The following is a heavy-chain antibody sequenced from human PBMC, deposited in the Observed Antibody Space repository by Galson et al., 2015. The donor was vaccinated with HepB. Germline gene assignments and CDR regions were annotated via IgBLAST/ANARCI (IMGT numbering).Heavy chain of an antibody. Sequence: SCKASGYTFTSYVISWVRQAPGQGLECLGRISGYNGHTNYAQNLQNKVTMTTDTSTSTAYLELRRLKSDDTAIYYCARGGTGSDYRGQGTLVTVSS. CDR1: GYTFTSYV. CDR2: ISGYNGHT. D-gene: IGHD6-19*01. J-gene: IGHJ4*02. CDR3: ARGGTGSDY. V-gene: IGHV1-18*04.